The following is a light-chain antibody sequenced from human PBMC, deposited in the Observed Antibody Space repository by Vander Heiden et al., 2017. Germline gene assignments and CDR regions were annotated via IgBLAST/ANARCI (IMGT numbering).Light chain of an antibody. CDR3: QQDNSYYT. J-gene: IGKJ1*01. V-gene: IGKV1-5*03. CDR1: QSISSW. CDR2: KAS. Sequence: DIQMTQSPSTLSASVGDRVTITCRASQSISSWLAWYQQKPGKAPKLLIYKASSLESGVPSRFSGSGSGTELTLTISSLQPDDFATYYCQQDNSYYTFGQGTKVEIK.